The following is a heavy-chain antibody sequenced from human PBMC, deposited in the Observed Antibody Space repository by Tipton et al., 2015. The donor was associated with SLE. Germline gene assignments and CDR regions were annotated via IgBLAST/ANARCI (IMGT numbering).Heavy chain of an antibody. D-gene: IGHD5-12*01. V-gene: IGHV4-59*08. CDR1: GGSISSYY. CDR2: IYYSGST. Sequence: LRLSCTVSGGSISSYYRSWIRQPPGKGLEWIGYIYYSGSTNYNPSLKSRVTISVDTSKNQFSLKLSSVTAADTAVYYCARRLTRYSGYDYFDYWGQGTLVTVSS. CDR3: ARRLTRYSGYDYFDY. J-gene: IGHJ4*02.